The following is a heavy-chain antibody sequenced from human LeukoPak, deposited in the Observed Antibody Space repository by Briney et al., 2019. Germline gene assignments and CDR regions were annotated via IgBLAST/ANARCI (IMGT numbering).Heavy chain of an antibody. J-gene: IGHJ5*02. Sequence: PGRSLRLSCAASGFTFDDYAMHWVRQAPGKGLEWVSGISWNSGSIGYADSVKGRFTISRDNAKNSLYLQMNSLRAEDTALHYCAKAYSSSWYVGFGPWGQGTLVTVSS. V-gene: IGHV3-9*01. CDR3: AKAYSSSWYVGFGP. D-gene: IGHD6-13*01. CDR1: GFTFDDYA. CDR2: ISWNSGSI.